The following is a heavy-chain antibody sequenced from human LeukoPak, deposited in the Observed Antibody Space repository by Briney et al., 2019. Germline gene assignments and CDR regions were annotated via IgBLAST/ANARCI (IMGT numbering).Heavy chain of an antibody. CDR1: GDSISRHY. CDR3: TRLLNNDNAGDPDTFDI. V-gene: IGHV4-59*08. J-gene: IGHJ3*02. CDR2: ISYSGNT. D-gene: IGHD4-17*01. Sequence: SETLSLTCSVSGDSISRHYWSWIRQPPGKGLEWIGYISYSGNTRYNPSFQSRVTISMEMSETHFSLKLTSVTAADTAVYYCTRLLNNDNAGDPDTFDIWGPGTMVTVSS.